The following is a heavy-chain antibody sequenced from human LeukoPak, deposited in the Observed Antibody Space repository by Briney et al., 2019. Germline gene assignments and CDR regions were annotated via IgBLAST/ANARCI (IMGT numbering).Heavy chain of an antibody. CDR3: ARVAEAAAFDS. J-gene: IGHJ4*02. CDR1: GFTFSTYS. V-gene: IGHV3-21*06. D-gene: IGHD6-13*01. Sequence: PGTSLRLSCAASGFTFSTYSMSWVRQAPGKGLEWVSSISSNSRYIYYADSMRGRFTISRDNAKNSLYLQMNSLKPEDTAVYYCARVAEAAAFDSWGQGTLSPSPQ. CDR2: ISSNSRYI.